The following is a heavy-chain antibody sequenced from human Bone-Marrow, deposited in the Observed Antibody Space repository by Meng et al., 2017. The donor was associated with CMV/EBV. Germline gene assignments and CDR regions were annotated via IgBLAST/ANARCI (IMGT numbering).Heavy chain of an antibody. D-gene: IGHD2-2*01. Sequence: GSLRLSCTVSGGSVSSGSYYWSWIRQPPGKGLEWIGYIYYSGSTNYNPSLKSRVTISVDTSKNQFSLKLSSVTAADTAVYYCARDNVVVVPAAWYYYGMDVWGQGTTVTVSS. CDR1: GGSVSSGSYY. CDR3: ARDNVVVVPAAWYYYGMDV. CDR2: IYYSGST. J-gene: IGHJ6*02. V-gene: IGHV4-61*01.